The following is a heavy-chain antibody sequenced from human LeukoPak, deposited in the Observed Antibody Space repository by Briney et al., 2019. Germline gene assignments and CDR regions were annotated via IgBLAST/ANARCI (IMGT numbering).Heavy chain of an antibody. CDR2: IIPIFGTA. D-gene: IGHD3-22*01. V-gene: IGHV1-69*05. J-gene: IGHJ3*02. Sequence: ASVKVSCKASGGTFSSYAISWVRQAPGQGLEWMGRIIPIFGTANYAQKFQGRVTITTDESTSTAYMELSSLRSEDTAVYYCARVRSYYYDSSGYSTPFDIWGQGTMVTVSS. CDR1: GGTFSSYA. CDR3: ARVRSYYYDSSGYSTPFDI.